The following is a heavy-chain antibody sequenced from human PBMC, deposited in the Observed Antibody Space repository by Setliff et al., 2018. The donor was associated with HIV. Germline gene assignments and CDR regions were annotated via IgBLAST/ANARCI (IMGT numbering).Heavy chain of an antibody. D-gene: IGHD3-22*01. CDR3: AGVFGVYYDKEGPYDAFDI. V-gene: IGHV1-69*05. CDR2: IIPIFGTA. J-gene: IGHJ3*02. Sequence: SVKVSCKASGYTFTSYGISWVRQAPGQGLEWMGGIIPIFGTANYAQKFQGRVTITTDESKSTAYMELSSLRSEDTAVYYCAGVFGVYYDKEGPYDAFDIWGQGTMVTVSS. CDR1: GYTFTSYG.